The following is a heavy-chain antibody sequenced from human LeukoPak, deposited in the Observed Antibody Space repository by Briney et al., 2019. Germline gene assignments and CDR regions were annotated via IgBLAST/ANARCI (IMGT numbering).Heavy chain of an antibody. CDR1: GIAFSSYW. Sequence: GGSLRLSCVASGIAFSSYWMSWVRQAPGKGLELVANISPDGSAEDYVDSVRGRFAISRDNAKRSLYLQMNSLSPEDTAVYYCANQAYSQFDYWGQGTLVSVSS. D-gene: IGHD4-11*01. V-gene: IGHV3-7*01. CDR3: ANQAYSQFDY. J-gene: IGHJ4*02. CDR2: ISPDGSAE.